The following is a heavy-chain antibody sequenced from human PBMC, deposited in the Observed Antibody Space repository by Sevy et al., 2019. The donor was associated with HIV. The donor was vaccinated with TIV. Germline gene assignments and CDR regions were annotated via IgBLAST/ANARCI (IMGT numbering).Heavy chain of an antibody. Sequence: GGSLRLSCAASGFTFSKYSMSWIRQAPGKGLEWVAYIQHDGSNKDYADSVKGRFTISRDNSKNTLDLQMNSLRVEDTAVYYCVKEGGGEGGDHWGQGTLVTVSS. V-gene: IGHV3-30*02. CDR2: IQHDGSNK. J-gene: IGHJ4*02. CDR3: VKEGGGEGGDH. CDR1: GFTFSKYS. D-gene: IGHD2-21*01.